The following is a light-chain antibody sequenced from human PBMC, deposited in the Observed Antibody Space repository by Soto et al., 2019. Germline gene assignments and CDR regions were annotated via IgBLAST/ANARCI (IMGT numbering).Light chain of an antibody. V-gene: IGKV3-15*01. CDR2: GAS. CDR1: QSVSSN. CDR3: QQYNNWPPRGT. Sequence: EIVMTQSPATLSVSPEERATLSCRASQSVSSNLAWYQQKPGQAPRLLIYGASTRATGIPARFSGSGSGTEFTLTISSLQSEDFAVYYCQQYNNWPPRGTFGQGTKVEIK. J-gene: IGKJ1*01.